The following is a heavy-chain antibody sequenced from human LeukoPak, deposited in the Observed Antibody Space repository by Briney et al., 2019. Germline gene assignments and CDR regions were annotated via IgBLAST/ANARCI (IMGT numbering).Heavy chain of an antibody. CDR3: ARDRMDSLWFGELPSDY. CDR1: GYTFTSYG. D-gene: IGHD3-10*01. V-gene: IGHV1-18*01. CDR2: ISAYNGKT. J-gene: IGHJ4*02. Sequence: GVSVKVSCKASGYTFTSYGITWVRQAPGQGLEWMGWISAYNGKTNYAQKLQGRVTMTTDTSTNTAYMELRSLRSDDTAVYYCARDRMDSLWFGELPSDYWGQGTLVTVSS.